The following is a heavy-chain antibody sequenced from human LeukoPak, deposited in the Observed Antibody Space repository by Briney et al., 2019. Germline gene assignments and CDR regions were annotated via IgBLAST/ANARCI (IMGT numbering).Heavy chain of an antibody. CDR1: GFTFSSYA. J-gene: IGHJ4*02. CDR2: ISGSGGST. CDR3: AKAPGGDYRWYFDY. Sequence: RAGGSLRLSCAASGFTFSSYAMSWVRQAPGKGLEWVSAISGSGGSTYYADSVKGRFTISRDNSKNTLYLQMISLRAQDTAVYYCAKAPGGDYRWYFDYWGQGTLVTVSS. V-gene: IGHV3-23*01. D-gene: IGHD4-17*01.